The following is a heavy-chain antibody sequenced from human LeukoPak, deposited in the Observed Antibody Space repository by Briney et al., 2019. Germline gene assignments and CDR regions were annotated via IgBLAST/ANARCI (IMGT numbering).Heavy chain of an antibody. D-gene: IGHD3-10*01. CDR1: GYTLTELS. CDR3: ATGGSGSLRRDKLGNYYYGMER. J-gene: IGHJ6*01. V-gene: IGHV1-24*01. Sequence: ASVKVSCEVSGYTLTELSLHWVRQAPGKGLERMGGFDPEDGETIYTQKFQGRVTITEDTSPDTPYIELSSLESEDTADYYCATGGSGSLRRDKLGNYYYGMERWGQGSKVTVSS. CDR2: FDPEDGET.